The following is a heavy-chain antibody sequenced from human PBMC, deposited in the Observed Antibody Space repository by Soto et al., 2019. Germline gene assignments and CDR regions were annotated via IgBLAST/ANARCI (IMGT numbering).Heavy chain of an antibody. CDR2: NIPIFGTA. V-gene: IGHV1-69*14. CDR3: ASPTMDYYYYYGMDV. Sequence: QVQLVQSGAEVKKPGSSVKVSCKASGGTFSSYAISWVRQATGPGLEWMGGNIPIFGTANYAQKFQGRVTITADKSTSTAYMELSSLRSDDTAVYYCASPTMDYYYYYGMDVWGQGTTVTVSS. CDR1: GGTFSSYA. D-gene: IGHD3-10*01. J-gene: IGHJ6*02.